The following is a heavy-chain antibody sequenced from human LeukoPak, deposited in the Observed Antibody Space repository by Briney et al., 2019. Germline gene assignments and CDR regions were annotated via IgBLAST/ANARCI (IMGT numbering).Heavy chain of an antibody. CDR2: ISYDGRNK. J-gene: IGHJ3*02. V-gene: IGHV3-30*03. CDR3: TTFDM. Sequence: SGGSLRLSCAASGFTFTDYGIHWVRQAPGKGLEWVAVISYDGRNKNYADSVKGRFTISRDDSKNTLYLQMNSLRVDDTVLYYCTTFDMWGQGTMVTVSS. CDR1: GFTFTDYG.